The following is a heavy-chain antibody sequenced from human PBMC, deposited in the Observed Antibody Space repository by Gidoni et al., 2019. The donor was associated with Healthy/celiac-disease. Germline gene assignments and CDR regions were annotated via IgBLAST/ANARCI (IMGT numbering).Heavy chain of an antibody. CDR2: IDPSDSYT. D-gene: IGHD4-17*01. J-gene: IGHJ4*02. Sequence: EVQLVQSGAEVKKPGESLRISCKGSGYSFTSYWISWVRQMPGKGLEWMGRIDPSDSYTNYSPSFQGHVTISADKSISTAYLQWSSLKASDTAMYYCARHRATIDYGEPGRQAPYYWGQGTLVTVSS. CDR1: GYSFTSYW. CDR3: ARHRATIDYGEPGRQAPYY. V-gene: IGHV5-10-1*03.